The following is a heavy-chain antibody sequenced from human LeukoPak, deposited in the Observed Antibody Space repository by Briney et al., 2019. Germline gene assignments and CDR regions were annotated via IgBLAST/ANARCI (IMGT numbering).Heavy chain of an antibody. V-gene: IGHV1-46*01. D-gene: IGHD5-18*01. Sequence: GASVKVSCKASGYTFTSYYMHWVRQAPGQGLEWMGIINPSGGSTSYAQKFQGRVTMTRDTSTSTVYMELSSLRSEDTAVYYCARDLDTAMVMGYYYYGMDVWGQGTTVTVSS. J-gene: IGHJ6*02. CDR3: ARDLDTAMVMGYYYYGMDV. CDR2: INPSGGST. CDR1: GYTFTSYY.